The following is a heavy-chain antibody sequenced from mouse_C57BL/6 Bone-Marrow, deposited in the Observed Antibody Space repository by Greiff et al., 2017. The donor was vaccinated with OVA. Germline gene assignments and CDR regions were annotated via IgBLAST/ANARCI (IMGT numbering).Heavy chain of an antibody. CDR3: VPYAMDY. CDR1: GFSFNTYA. Sequence: EVQVVESGGGLVQPKGSLKLSCAASGFSFNTYAMNWVRQAPGTGLEWVARIRSKSNNYATYYADSVKDRFTISRDDSESMLYLQMNNLKTEDTAMYYCVPYAMDYWGQGTSVTVSS. J-gene: IGHJ4*01. CDR2: IRSKSNNYAT. V-gene: IGHV10-1*01.